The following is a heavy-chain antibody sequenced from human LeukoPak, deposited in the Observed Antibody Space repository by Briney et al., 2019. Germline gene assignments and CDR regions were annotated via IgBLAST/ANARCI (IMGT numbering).Heavy chain of an antibody. V-gene: IGHV3-7*01. D-gene: IGHD1-26*01. Sequence: GGSLRLSCAASGFTFSSYWMSWVRQAPGKGLEWVANIKQDGSEKYYVDSVKGRFTLSRDNAENSLYLQMNSLSAEDTAIYYCARVRELSYYDAFDIWGQGTMVTVSS. CDR1: GFTFSSYW. CDR2: IKQDGSEK. J-gene: IGHJ3*02. CDR3: ARVRELSYYDAFDI.